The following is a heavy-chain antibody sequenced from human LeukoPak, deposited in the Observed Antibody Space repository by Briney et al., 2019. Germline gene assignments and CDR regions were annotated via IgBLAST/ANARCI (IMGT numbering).Heavy chain of an antibody. Sequence: PGGSLRLSCAASGFTFSTSSMSWVRQAPGKGLAWVSSISGSGGSTYYADSVKGRFTISRDDPHNTLYLQMNSLRAEDTAVYFCARGGVDYYGSGTYYLMYYFDYWGQGALVTVSS. V-gene: IGHV3-23*01. D-gene: IGHD3-10*01. CDR3: ARGGVDYYGSGTYYLMYYFDY. CDR1: GFTFSTSS. J-gene: IGHJ4*02. CDR2: ISGSGGST.